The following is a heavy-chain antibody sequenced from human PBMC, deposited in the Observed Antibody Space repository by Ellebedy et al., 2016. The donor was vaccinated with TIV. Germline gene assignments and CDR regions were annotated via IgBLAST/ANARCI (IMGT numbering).Heavy chain of an antibody. CDR2: INHSGST. CDR1: GGSFSGYY. Sequence: SETLSLXXAVYGGSFSGYYWSWIRQPPGKGLEWIGEINHSGSTNYNPSLKSRVTISVDTSKNQFSLKLSSVTAADTAVYYCARETRGSYVRKYYFDYWGQGTLVTVSS. V-gene: IGHV4-34*01. J-gene: IGHJ4*02. D-gene: IGHD1-26*01. CDR3: ARETRGSYVRKYYFDY.